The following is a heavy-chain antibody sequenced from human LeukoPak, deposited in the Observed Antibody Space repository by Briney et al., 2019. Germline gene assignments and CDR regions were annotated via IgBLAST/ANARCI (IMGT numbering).Heavy chain of an antibody. Sequence: PSETLSLTCAISGGSISSGGYSWSWIRQPPGKGLEWIGYIYHSGSTYYNPSLKSRVTISVDRSKNQFSLKLSSVTAADTAVYYCARADGDYSAGLLFFDYWGQGTLVTVSS. J-gene: IGHJ4*02. CDR1: GGSISSGGYS. CDR2: IYHSGST. D-gene: IGHD4-17*01. V-gene: IGHV4-30-2*01. CDR3: ARADGDYSAGLLFFDY.